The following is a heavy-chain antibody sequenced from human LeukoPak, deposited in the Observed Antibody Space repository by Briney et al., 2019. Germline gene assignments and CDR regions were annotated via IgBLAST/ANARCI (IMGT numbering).Heavy chain of an antibody. CDR1: GFTFKDYG. Sequence: GGSLRLSCAATGFTFKDYGMHWVRQPPGKGLEWVSSINWSGGGTDYADSVKGRFTISRDNAKNSLYLQLSSLRPEDTALYYCAKHMRATNTYSFFGLDVWGQGTTVTVSS. D-gene: IGHD1-26*01. J-gene: IGHJ6*02. CDR2: INWSGGGT. CDR3: AKHMRATNTYSFFGLDV. V-gene: IGHV3-9*01.